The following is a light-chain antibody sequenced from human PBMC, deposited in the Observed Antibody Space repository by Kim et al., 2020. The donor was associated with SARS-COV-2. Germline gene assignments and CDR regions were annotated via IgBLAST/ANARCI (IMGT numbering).Light chain of an antibody. CDR2: GAS. Sequence: SPGERATPACGASQSVSSNYLAWYQQKPGQAPRLLIYGASSRATGIPDRFSGSGSGTDFTLTITRLEPEDFAVYYCQQYSSSPATFGQGTKVDIK. J-gene: IGKJ1*01. CDR3: QQYSSSPAT. CDR1: QSVSSNY. V-gene: IGKV3-20*01.